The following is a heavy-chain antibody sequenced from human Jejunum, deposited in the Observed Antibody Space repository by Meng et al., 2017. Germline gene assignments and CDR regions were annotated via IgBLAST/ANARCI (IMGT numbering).Heavy chain of an antibody. J-gene: IGHJ4*02. V-gene: IGHV1-2*06. D-gene: IGHD5-24*01. CDR3: ARGGRDDDNVPHY. Sequence: QVQQVQSRAEVKELGDSSKCFCMTCGDTFIGYYIHWVRQALGQGLEWMGRINPDMGVTESAQMFQGRATMTSVTSINTTYIELNRLTSGDTAVYSCARGGRDDDNVPHYWGQGTLVTVSS. CDR1: GDTFIGYY. CDR2: INPDMGVT.